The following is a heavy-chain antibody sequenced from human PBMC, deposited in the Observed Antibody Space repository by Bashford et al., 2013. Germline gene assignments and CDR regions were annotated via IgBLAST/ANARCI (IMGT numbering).Heavy chain of an antibody. D-gene: IGHD7-27*01. CDR1: GGTFSSYA. V-gene: IGHV1-69*13. Sequence: SVKGLLQGLLGGTFSSYAISWVRQAPGQGLEWMGGIIPIFGYSKLRTEVPRAESRLPADESTSTAYMELSSLRSEDTAVYYCARDRDITGDDAFDILGPKGDNGHRLL. CDR2: IIPIFGYS. J-gene: IGHJ3*02. CDR3: ARDRDITGDDAFDI.